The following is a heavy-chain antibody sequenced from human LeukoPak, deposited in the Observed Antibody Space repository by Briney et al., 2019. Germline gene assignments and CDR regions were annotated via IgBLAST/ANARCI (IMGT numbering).Heavy chain of an antibody. CDR1: GLTFNSYW. V-gene: IGHV3-74*03. CDR2: INGDASNT. CDR3: ARGADTGYSSDS. Sequence: GGSLRLSCAASGLTFNSYWMHWVRQVAGKGLVWVARINGDASNTTYADSVKGRFTISRDNAKNTLYLQMNSLRVDDTAVYYCARGADTGYSSDSWGQGTLVTVSS. D-gene: IGHD6-19*01. J-gene: IGHJ5*02.